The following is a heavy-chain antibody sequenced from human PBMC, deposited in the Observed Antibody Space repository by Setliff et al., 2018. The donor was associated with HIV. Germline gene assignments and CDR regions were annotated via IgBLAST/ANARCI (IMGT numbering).Heavy chain of an antibody. J-gene: IGHJ1*01. Sequence: SETLSLTCTVSGGSISSTSYYWGWIRQPPGTGLEWIGSISSSGNTYYNPSLKSRVTTSVDTPKNQFSLRLSSVTAADTAVYYCARARRAGSGPKYFQHWGQGTLVTVSS. CDR1: GGSISSTSYY. CDR3: ARARRAGSGPKYFQH. D-gene: IGHD2-15*01. CDR2: ISSSGNT. V-gene: IGHV4-39*01.